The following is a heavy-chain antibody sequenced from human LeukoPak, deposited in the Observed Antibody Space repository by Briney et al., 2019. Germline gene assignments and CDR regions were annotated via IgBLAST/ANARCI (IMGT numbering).Heavy chain of an antibody. CDR3: ARDGDGYNSNFDY. CDR1: SDSISNSAYH. V-gene: IGHV4-39*07. Sequence: SETLSLTCTVSSDSISNSAYHWGWIRQPPGRGLEWIGTIYYNRGTYYNPSLKSRVTISVDTSKNQFSLKLSSVTAADTAVYYCARDGDGYNSNFDYWGQGTLVTVSS. CDR2: IYYNRGT. D-gene: IGHD5-24*01. J-gene: IGHJ4*02.